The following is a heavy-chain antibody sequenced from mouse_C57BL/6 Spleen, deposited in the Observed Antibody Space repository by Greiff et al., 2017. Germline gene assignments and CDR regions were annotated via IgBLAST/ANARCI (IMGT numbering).Heavy chain of an antibody. J-gene: IGHJ4*01. CDR2: ISGGGGNT. Sequence: EVQRVESGGGLVKPGGSLKLSCAASGFTFSSYTMSWVRQTPEKRLEWVSTISGGGGNTYYPDSVKGRFTISRDNAKNTLYLQMRNLRSEDTALYYCARHGDYYGSSYRYYAMDYWGQGTSVTVSS. CDR3: ARHGDYYGSSYRYYAMDY. D-gene: IGHD1-1*01. CDR1: GFTFSSYT. V-gene: IGHV5-9*01.